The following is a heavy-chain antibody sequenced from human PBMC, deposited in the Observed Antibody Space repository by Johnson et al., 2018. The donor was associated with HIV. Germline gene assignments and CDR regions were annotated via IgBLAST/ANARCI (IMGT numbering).Heavy chain of an antibody. J-gene: IGHJ3*02. V-gene: IGHV3-7*05. CDR3: GRGKGAAAGLDTLDI. CDR2: IKQDGSEK. D-gene: IGHD6-13*01. Sequence: MLLVVSGGGLVQPGRSLRLSCAASGFTFSSYWMSWVRQAPGKGLAWVANIKQDGSEKYYVDSVKGRFPISRDNTKNSLYLQMSSLRAEVTALYYCGRGKGAAAGLDTLDIWGQGTKVSVSS. CDR1: GFTFSSYW.